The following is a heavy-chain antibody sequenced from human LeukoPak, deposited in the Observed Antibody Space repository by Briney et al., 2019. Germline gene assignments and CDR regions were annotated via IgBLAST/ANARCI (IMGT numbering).Heavy chain of an antibody. CDR2: IYYSGST. J-gene: IGHJ4*02. CDR3: ARYSSAAGTRY. V-gene: IGHV4-61*05. CDR1: GGSISSNSYY. Sequence: SETLSLTCTVSGGSISSNSYYWGWIRQPPGKGLEWIGYIYYSGSTNYNPSLKSRVTISVDTSKNQFSLKLSSVTAADTAVYYCARYSSAAGTRYWGQGTLVTVSS. D-gene: IGHD6-13*01.